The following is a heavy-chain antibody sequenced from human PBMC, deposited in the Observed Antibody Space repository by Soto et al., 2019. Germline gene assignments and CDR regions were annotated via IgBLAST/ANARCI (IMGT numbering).Heavy chain of an antibody. CDR3: AREDSIIIPAVSDF. CDR2: ISGTASRT. CDR1: GFTPTTTP. D-gene: IGHD2-2*01. V-gene: IGHV3-23*01. Sequence: GGSLRLSCAGSGFTPTTTPLSWVRQPPGKGLEWVTTISGTASRTYYVDSVKGRFFISRDNAKSSVSLQMNTLRVEDTAVYYCAREDSIIIPAVSDFWGQGTLVTVSS. J-gene: IGHJ4*02.